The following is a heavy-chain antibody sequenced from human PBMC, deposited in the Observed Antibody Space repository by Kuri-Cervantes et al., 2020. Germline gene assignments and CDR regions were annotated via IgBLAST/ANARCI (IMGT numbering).Heavy chain of an antibody. CDR3: ARDLRGPSDY. V-gene: IGHV3-74*01. CDR1: GFTFSSFW. CDR2: INTDGSRI. D-gene: IGHD3-10*01. J-gene: IGHJ4*02. Sequence: GGSLRLSCAASGFTFSSFWMHWVRQAPGKGLVWVSRINTDGSRINYADSVKGRFTISRDNAKNTLYLQMNSLRAKDSAMYYCARDLRGPSDYWGQGTLVTVSS.